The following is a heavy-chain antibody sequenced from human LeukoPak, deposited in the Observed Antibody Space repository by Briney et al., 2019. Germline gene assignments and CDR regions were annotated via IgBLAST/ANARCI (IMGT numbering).Heavy chain of an antibody. CDR2: IYYSGST. V-gene: IGHV4-59*12. J-gene: IGHJ4*02. CDR1: GGSISSYY. Sequence: SETLSLTCTVSGGSISSYYWSWIRQPPGKGLEWIGYIYYSGSTYYNPSLKSRVTISVDTSKNQFSLKLSSVTAADTAVYYCAREGYGSGNIFDYWGQGTLVTVSS. CDR3: AREGYGSGNIFDY. D-gene: IGHD3-10*01.